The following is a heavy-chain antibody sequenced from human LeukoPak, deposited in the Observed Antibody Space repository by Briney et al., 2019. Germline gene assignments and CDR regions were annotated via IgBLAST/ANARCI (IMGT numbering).Heavy chain of an antibody. J-gene: IGHJ4*02. D-gene: IGHD3-16*02. CDR2: IIPIFGTA. V-gene: IGHV1-69*13. CDR3: AREGSRTFGGVIGPDY. CDR1: GGTLSSYA. Sequence: SVKVSCKASGGTLSSYAISWVRQAPGQGLEWMEGIIPIFGTANYAQKFQGRVTITADESTSTAYMELSSLRSEDTAVYYCAREGSRTFGGVIGPDYWGQGTLVTVSS.